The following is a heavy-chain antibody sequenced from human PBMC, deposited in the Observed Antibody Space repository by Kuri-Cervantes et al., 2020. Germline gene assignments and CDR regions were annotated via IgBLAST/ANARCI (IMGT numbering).Heavy chain of an antibody. CDR2: IYYSGST. D-gene: IGHD6-13*01. CDR3: ARDFASIAAGPLDY. Sequence: SETLSLTCAVSGGSISSSGYYWSWIRQPPGKGLEWIGSIYYSGSTYYNPSLKSRVTISVDTSKNQFSLKLSSVTAADTAVYYCARDFASIAAGPLDYWGQGTLVTVSS. V-gene: IGHV4-39*07. J-gene: IGHJ4*02. CDR1: GGSISSSGYY.